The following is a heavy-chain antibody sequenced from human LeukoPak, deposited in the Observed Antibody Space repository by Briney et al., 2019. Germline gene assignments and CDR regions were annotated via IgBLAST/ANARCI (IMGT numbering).Heavy chain of an antibody. D-gene: IGHD6-13*01. J-gene: IGHJ1*01. CDR2: FDPEDGET. CDR3: ATETRSWYGDHFQH. CDR1: GYTLTELS. Sequence: ASVKVSCKVSGYTLTELSMHWVRQAPGKGLEWMGGFDPEDGETIYAQKFQGRVTMTEDTSTDTAYMELSSLRSEDTAVYYCATETRSWYGDHFQHWGQGTLVTVSS. V-gene: IGHV1-24*01.